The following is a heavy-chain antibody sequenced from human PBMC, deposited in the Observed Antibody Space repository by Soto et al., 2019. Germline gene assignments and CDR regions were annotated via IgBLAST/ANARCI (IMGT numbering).Heavy chain of an antibody. J-gene: IGHJ6*02. CDR2: MSYDTSNK. V-gene: IGHV3-30*04. CDR1: GFTFSSYA. CDR3: AKEPYVYGVYYGMDV. Sequence: GGSLRLSCAASGFTFSSYAMHWVRQAPGKGLEWVAVMSYDTSNKYYADSVKGRFTISRDNSKNTLYLQMNSLRAEDTAVYYCAKEPYVYGVYYGMDVWGQGTTVTVSS. D-gene: IGHD3-3*01.